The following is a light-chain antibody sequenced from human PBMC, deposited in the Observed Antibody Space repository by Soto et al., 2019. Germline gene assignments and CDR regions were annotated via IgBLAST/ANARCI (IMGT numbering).Light chain of an antibody. CDR3: SSYTSSSTPYV. V-gene: IGLV2-14*03. J-gene: IGLJ1*01. Sequence: QSVLTQPASVSGSPGQSITISCTGTSSDVGGYNYVSWYQHHPGKAPKLIIYDVSNRPSGVSNRSSGSKSGNTASLTISGLQTEDEADYYCSSYTSSSTPYVFGTGTKVTVL. CDR2: DVS. CDR1: SSDVGGYNY.